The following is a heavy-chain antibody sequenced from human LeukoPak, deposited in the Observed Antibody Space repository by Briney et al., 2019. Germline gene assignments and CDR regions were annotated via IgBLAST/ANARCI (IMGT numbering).Heavy chain of an antibody. CDR3: ARGHYGSGSYSFYYYYYYMDV. CDR2: MNPNSGNT. V-gene: IGHV1-8*03. CDR1: GYTFTSYD. D-gene: IGHD3-10*01. Sequence: GASVKVSCKASGYTFTSYDINWVRQATGQGLEWMGWMNPNSGNTGYAQKFQDRVTITRNTSISTAYMELSSLRSEDTAVYYCARGHYGSGSYSFYYYYYYMDVWGKGTTVTVSS. J-gene: IGHJ6*03.